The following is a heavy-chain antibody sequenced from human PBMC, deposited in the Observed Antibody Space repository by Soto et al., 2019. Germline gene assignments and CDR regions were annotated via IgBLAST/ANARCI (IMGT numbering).Heavy chain of an antibody. Sequence: HPGGSLRLSCAASGFTFSSYGMHWVRQAPGKGLEWVAVIWYDGSNKYYADSVKGRFTISRDNAKNTLYLQMNSLRAEDTAVYYCASHGYDFWSGYFSPLYYYYYYMDVWGKGTTVTVSS. CDR2: IWYDGSNK. CDR1: GFTFSSYG. J-gene: IGHJ6*03. D-gene: IGHD3-3*01. V-gene: IGHV3-33*03. CDR3: ASHGYDFWSGYFSPLYYYYYYMDV.